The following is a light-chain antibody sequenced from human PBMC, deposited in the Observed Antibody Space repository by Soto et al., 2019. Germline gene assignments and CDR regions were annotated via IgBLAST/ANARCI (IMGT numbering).Light chain of an antibody. J-gene: IGLJ2*01. CDR2: YDS. V-gene: IGLV3-21*04. CDR1: NIGSKS. CDR3: QAWDSSSDHPV. Sequence: SYELTQPPSVSVAPGKTARITCGGTNIGSKSVHWYQQKPGQAPVLVIYYDSDRPSGIPERFSGSNSWNTATLTISGVEAGDEADYYCQAWDSSSDHPVFGGGTKLTVL.